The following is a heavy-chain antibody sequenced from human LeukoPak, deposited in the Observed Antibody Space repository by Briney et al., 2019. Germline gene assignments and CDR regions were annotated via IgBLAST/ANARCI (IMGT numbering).Heavy chain of an antibody. CDR3: GKEGGA. D-gene: IGHD3-16*01. CDR1: EFRFSDFT. V-gene: IGHV3-23*01. J-gene: IGHJ5*02. Sequence: GGSLRLSCEASEFRFSDFTMTWVRQAPGKGPEWVSAIGGRGGSTYYADSVGGRFTISRDNSKDIVYLQMNSLKVEDTATYYCGKEGGAWGQGTKVTVSS. CDR2: IGGRGGST.